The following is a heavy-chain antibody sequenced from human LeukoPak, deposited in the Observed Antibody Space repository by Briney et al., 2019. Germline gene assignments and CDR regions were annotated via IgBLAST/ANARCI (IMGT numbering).Heavy chain of an antibody. J-gene: IGHJ4*02. Sequence: GGSLRLSCAAFGFTFSRYSMNWVRQAPGKGLEWVANIKQDGSEKYYVDSVKGRFTISRDNAKNSLYLQMNSLRAEDTAVYYCARDIVTIFGVVNDYWGQGTLVTVSS. CDR3: ARDIVTIFGVVNDY. D-gene: IGHD3-3*01. V-gene: IGHV3-7*01. CDR1: GFTFSRYS. CDR2: IKQDGSEK.